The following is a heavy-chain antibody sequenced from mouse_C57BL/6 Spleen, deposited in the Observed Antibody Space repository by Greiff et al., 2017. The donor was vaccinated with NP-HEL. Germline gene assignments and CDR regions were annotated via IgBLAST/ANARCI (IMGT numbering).Heavy chain of an antibody. CDR1: GYAFTNYL. CDR2: INPGSGGT. D-gene: IGHD1-1*01. Sequence: VQLQQSGAELVRPGTSVKVSCKASGYAFTNYLIEWVKQRPGQGLEWIGVINPGSGGTNYNEKFKGKATLTADKSSSTAYMQLSSLTSDDSAVYFCARRITTVANWYFDVWGTGTTVTVAS. J-gene: IGHJ1*03. CDR3: ARRITTVANWYFDV. V-gene: IGHV1-54*01.